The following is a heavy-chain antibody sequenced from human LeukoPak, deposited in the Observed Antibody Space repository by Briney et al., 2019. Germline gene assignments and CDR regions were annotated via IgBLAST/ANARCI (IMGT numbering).Heavy chain of an antibody. CDR3: ATETYSSSWRVGY. CDR2: INPNSGGT. D-gene: IGHD6-13*01. V-gene: IGHV1-2*02. CDR1: GYTFTVYY. J-gene: IGHJ4*02. Sequence: EASVKVSCKSSGYTFTVYYMHWVRQAPGQGLEWMGWINPNSGGTNYAQKFQGRVTMTRDTSISTAYMELSRLRSDDTAVYYCATETYSSSWRVGYWGQGTLVTVPS.